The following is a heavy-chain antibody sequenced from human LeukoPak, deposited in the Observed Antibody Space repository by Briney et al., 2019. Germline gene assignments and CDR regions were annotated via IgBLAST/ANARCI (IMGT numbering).Heavy chain of an antibody. D-gene: IGHD3-10*01. V-gene: IGHV4-30-4*08. CDR3: ARERVPSPLFDY. CDR2: IYYSGST. Sequence: SETLSLTCTVSGDSINNYYWSWIRQPPGKGLEWIGYIYYSGSTYYNPSLKSRVTISVDTSKNQFSLKLSSVTAADTAVYYCARERVPSPLFDYWGQGTLVTVSS. CDR1: GDSINNYY. J-gene: IGHJ4*02.